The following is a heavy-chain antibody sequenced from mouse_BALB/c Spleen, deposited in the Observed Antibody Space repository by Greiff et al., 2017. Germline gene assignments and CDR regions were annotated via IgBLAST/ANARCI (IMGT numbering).Heavy chain of an antibody. CDR2: IDPENGDT. D-gene: IGHD2-1*01. V-gene: IGHV14-4*02. J-gene: IGHJ1*01. CDR1: GFNIKDYY. Sequence: VQLQQSGAELVRSGASVKLSCTASGFNIKDYYMHWVKQRPEQGLEWIGWIDPENGDTEYAPKFQGKATMTADTSSNTAYLQLSSLTSEDTAVYYCNAYGNYYWYFDVWGAGTTVTVSS. CDR3: NAYGNYYWYFDV.